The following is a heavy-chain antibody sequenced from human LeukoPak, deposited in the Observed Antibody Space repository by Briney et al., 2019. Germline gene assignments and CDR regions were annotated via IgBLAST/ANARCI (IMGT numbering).Heavy chain of an antibody. CDR3: ARVVYYDSSGYSDY. D-gene: IGHD3-22*01. CDR2: IYTSGSA. J-gene: IGHJ4*02. Sequence: SETLSLTCTVSGGSISSYYWSWIRQPAGKGLEWIGRIYTSGSANYNPSLKSRVTMSVDTSKNQFSLKLSSVTAADTAVYYCARVVYYDSSGYSDYWGQGTLVTVSS. CDR1: GGSISSYY. V-gene: IGHV4-4*07.